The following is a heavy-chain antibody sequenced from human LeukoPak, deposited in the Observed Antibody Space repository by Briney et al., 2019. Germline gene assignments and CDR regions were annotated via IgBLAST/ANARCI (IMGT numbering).Heavy chain of an antibody. V-gene: IGHV1-69*05. CDR3: ARANWGSWAFDI. Sequence: SVKVSCKASGYTFTTDYIHWVRQAPGQGLEWMGGIIPIFGTANYAQKFQGRVTITTDESTSTAYMELSSLRSEDTAVYYCARANWGSWAFDIWGQGTMVTVSS. J-gene: IGHJ3*02. CDR2: IIPIFGTA. CDR1: GYTFTTDY. D-gene: IGHD7-27*01.